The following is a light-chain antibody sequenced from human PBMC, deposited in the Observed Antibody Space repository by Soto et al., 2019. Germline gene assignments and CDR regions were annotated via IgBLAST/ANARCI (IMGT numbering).Light chain of an antibody. Sequence: SVRCPPSSVCGSPGQSIPISCTGTSSDVGSYNLVSWYQQHPGKAPKLMIYEGSKRPSGVSNRFYGSKSGKKASLTISGLQAEDEADYYCCSYAGSSTPYVFGTGTKVTVL. CDR1: SSDVGSYNL. CDR2: EGS. CDR3: CSYAGSSTPYV. V-gene: IGLV2-23*01. J-gene: IGLJ1*01.